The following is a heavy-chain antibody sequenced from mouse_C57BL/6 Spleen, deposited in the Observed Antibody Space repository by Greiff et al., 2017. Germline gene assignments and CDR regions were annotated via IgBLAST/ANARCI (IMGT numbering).Heavy chain of an antibody. J-gene: IGHJ2*01. CDR2: IYPGDGDT. CDR3: ASNDPFDD. D-gene: IGHD2-12*01. Sequence: QVQLQQSGPELVKPGASVKISCKASGYAFSSSWMNWVKQRPGKGLEWIGRIYPGDGDTNYNGKFKGKATLTADKSSSTAYMQLSSLTSEDSAVYCGASNDPFDDWGQGTTLTVSS. CDR1: GYAFSSSW. V-gene: IGHV1-82*01.